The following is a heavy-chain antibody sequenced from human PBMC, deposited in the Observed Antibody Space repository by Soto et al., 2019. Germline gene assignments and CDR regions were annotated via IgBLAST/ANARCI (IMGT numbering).Heavy chain of an antibody. CDR1: GFTFSSYG. CDR2: IWYDGSNK. D-gene: IGHD6-6*01. J-gene: IGHJ5*02. Sequence: QVQLVESGGGVVQPGRSLRLSCAASGFTFSSYGMHWVRQAPGKGLEWVAVIWYDGSNKYYADSVKGRFPISRDNSKNTLYLQMNSLRAEDTAVYYCARGGIAARRNWFDPWGQGTLVSVSS. CDR3: ARGGIAARRNWFDP. V-gene: IGHV3-33*01.